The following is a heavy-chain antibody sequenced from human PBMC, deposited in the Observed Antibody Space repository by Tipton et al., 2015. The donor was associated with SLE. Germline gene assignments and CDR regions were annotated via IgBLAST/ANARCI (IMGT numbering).Heavy chain of an antibody. CDR2: IIPILGIA. V-gene: IGHV1-69*09. CDR3: AGPYNTNLTYGLDV. CDR1: GGTFSSYT. Sequence: QLVQSGAEVEKPGSSVKVSCKASGGTFSSYTISWVRQAPGQGLEWMGRIIPILGIANYAQKFQGRVTITADKSNNTVYLELTSLRSEDTAVYYCAGPYNTNLTYGLDVWGQGTTVTVSS. D-gene: IGHD1-14*01. J-gene: IGHJ6*02.